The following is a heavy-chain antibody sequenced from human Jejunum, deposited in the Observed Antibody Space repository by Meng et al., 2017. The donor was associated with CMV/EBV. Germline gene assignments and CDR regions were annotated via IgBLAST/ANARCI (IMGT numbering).Heavy chain of an antibody. CDR1: GFIFTSYA. Sequence: QVQLVQSGAEVKKPGASVKVSCEASGFIFTSYAISWVRQAPGQGLQYMGWISAYNGNTNYAQELQGRVTKTTDTSTSTAYMELRSLRFDDTAVYYCARFYCSSTSCPHVLFDYWGQGTLVTVSS. V-gene: IGHV1-18*01. J-gene: IGHJ4*02. D-gene: IGHD2-2*01. CDR2: ISAYNGNT. CDR3: ARFYCSSTSCPHVLFDY.